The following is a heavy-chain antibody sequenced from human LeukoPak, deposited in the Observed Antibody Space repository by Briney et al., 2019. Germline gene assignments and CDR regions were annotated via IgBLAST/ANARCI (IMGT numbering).Heavy chain of an antibody. CDR3: GRVLYRSSWYWGNWFDP. CDR2: INYSGST. V-gene: IGHV4-39*07. CDR1: GGSISSSTYH. D-gene: IGHD6-13*01. J-gene: IGHJ5*02. Sequence: SETLSLTCTVSGGSISSSTYHWGWIRPPPGKGLEWIMNINYSGSTTHYPSVKSRVNISVDPSNHQFSLKLSSVTAADTAVYYCGRVLYRSSWYWGNWFDPWGQGTLVPVSS.